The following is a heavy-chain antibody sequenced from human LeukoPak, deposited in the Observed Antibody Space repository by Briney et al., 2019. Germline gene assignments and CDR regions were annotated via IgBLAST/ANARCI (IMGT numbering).Heavy chain of an antibody. CDR2: ISTDGSTS. CDR3: LFGSGSYYTAFEY. V-gene: IGHV3-74*01. CDR1: GFGFSSYW. J-gene: IGHJ4*02. D-gene: IGHD3-10*01. Sequence: GGSLRLSCAASGFGFSSYWMHWVRQVPGRGPLWVSHISTDGSTSNYADSVKGRFTTSRDNANNTLYLQMNSLRAEDTAVYYCLFGSGSYYTAFEYWGQGALVTVSS.